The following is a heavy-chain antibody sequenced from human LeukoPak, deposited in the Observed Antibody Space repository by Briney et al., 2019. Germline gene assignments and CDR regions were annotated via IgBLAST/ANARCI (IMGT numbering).Heavy chain of an antibody. J-gene: IGHJ4*02. CDR2: IHTSGST. Sequence: SETLSLTCTVSGGSISSGSYYWSWIRQPAGKGLEWIGRIHTSGSTNYNPSLKSRVTISVDTSKGQFSLKLSSVTAADTAVYYCARERTKYYGSGSYPDYWGQGTLVTVSS. V-gene: IGHV4-61*02. D-gene: IGHD3-10*01. CDR1: GGSISSGSYY. CDR3: ARERTKYYGSGSYPDY.